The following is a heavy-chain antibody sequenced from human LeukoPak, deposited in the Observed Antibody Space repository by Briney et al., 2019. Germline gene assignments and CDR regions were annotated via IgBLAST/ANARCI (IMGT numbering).Heavy chain of an antibody. D-gene: IGHD3-22*01. J-gene: IGHJ4*02. CDR2: ISWNSGSI. Sequence: GGSLRLSCAASGFTFDGYAMHWVRQAPGKGLEWVSGISWNSGSIGYADSVKGRFTISRDNAKNSLYLQMNSLRAEDTALYYCAKGLRYYYDSSGYYYWGQGTLVTVSS. CDR1: GFTFDGYA. V-gene: IGHV3-9*01. CDR3: AKGLRYYYDSSGYYY.